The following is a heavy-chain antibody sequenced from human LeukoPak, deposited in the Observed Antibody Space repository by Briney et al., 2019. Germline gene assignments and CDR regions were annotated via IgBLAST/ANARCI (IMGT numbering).Heavy chain of an antibody. V-gene: IGHV1-2*02. Sequence: ASVKVSCKASGYTFTGYYMHWVRQAPGQGLEWMGWINPNSGGTNYAQKFQGRVTMTRDTSISTAYMELSRLRSDDTAVYYCARSGLVRQTVVVAARWLDPWGQGTLVTVSS. CDR2: INPNSGGT. J-gene: IGHJ5*02. D-gene: IGHD2-15*01. CDR1: GYTFTGYY. CDR3: ARSGLVRQTVVVAARWLDP.